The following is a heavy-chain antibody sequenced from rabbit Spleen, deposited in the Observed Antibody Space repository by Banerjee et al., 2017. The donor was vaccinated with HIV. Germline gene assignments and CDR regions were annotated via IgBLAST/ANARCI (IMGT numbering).Heavy chain of an antibody. J-gene: IGHJ4*01. Sequence: QSLEESGGDLVKPGASLTLTCTASGFSFSSRYYMCWVRQAPGKGLEWIACIYAGSSGTTYYASWAKGRFTISKTSSTTVTLQVTSLTAADTATYFCTRDDGSGHYIDGYFNLWGPGTLVTVS. V-gene: IGHV1S40*01. CDR1: GFSFSSRYY. CDR3: TRDDGSGHYIDGYFNL. D-gene: IGHD1-1*01. CDR2: IYAGSSGTT.